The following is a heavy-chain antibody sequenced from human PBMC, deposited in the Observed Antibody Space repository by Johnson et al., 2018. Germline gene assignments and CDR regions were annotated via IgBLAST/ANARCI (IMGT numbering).Heavy chain of an antibody. V-gene: IGHV3-23*04. D-gene: IGHD3-3*01. CDR2: ISGSGGST. Sequence: EQLVESGGGLVQPGGSLRLSCAASGFTFSSYAMSWVRQAPGKGLEWVSAISGSGGSTYYADSVKGRFTISRDNSKNTLYLQMNSLRAEDTAVYYCAKGPNYDFWSGPYYYMDVWGKGTTVTVSS. CDR3: AKGPNYDFWSGPYYYMDV. J-gene: IGHJ6*03. CDR1: GFTFSSYA.